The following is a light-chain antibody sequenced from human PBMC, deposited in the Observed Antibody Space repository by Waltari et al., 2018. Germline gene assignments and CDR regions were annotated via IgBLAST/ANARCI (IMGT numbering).Light chain of an antibody. Sequence: QSLLTQPPSVSGAPGQRITRSCTGNPANIGANYYAHWYQQIPGTVPKPLIYDTTNRPPGVPDPFSCSRSGSSTSLSITVLQPEDEADYYCQSFYHGFSGSTVFGGGTKVTVL. J-gene: IGLJ3*02. CDR3: QSFYHGFSGSTV. V-gene: IGLV1-40*01. CDR1: PANIGANYY. CDR2: DTT.